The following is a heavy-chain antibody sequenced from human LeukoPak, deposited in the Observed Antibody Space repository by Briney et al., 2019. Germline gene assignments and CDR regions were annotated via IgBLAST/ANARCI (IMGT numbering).Heavy chain of an antibody. CDR1: GGSISSYY. Sequence: SETLSLTCTVSGGSISSYYWSWIRQPPGRGLEWIGYNYYSGSTNYYPSLKSRVTISVDTSKNQFSLKLSSVTAADTAVYYCARGYCSSTSCYAGPIDYWGQGTLLTVSS. CDR2: NYYSGST. D-gene: IGHD2-2*01. J-gene: IGHJ4*02. CDR3: ARGYCSSTSCYAGPIDY. V-gene: IGHV4-59*01.